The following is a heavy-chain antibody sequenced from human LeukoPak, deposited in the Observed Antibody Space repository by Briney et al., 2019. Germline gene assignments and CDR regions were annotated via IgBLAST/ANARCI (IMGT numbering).Heavy chain of an antibody. CDR1: GFTFSSYS. J-gene: IGHJ4*02. V-gene: IGHV3-21*01. CDR2: ISSSSSYI. CDR3: ARKSYYGSGSYYTTLFYFDY. D-gene: IGHD3-10*01. Sequence: PGGSLRLSCAASGFTFSSYSMNWVRQAPGKGLEWVSSISSSSSYIYYADSVKGRFTISRDDAKNSLYLQMTSLRAEDTAVYYCARKSYYGSGSYYTTLFYFDYWGQGTLVTVSS.